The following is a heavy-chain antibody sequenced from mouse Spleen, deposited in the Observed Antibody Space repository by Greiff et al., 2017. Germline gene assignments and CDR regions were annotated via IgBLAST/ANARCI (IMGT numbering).Heavy chain of an antibody. Sequence: EVKLMESGGGLVKPGGSLKLSCAASGFTFSSYAMSWVRQTPEKRLEWVATISSGGSYTYYPDSVKGRFTISRDNAKNTLYLQMSSLRSEDTAMYYCARQKYGNDYWGQGTTLTVSS. CDR2: ISSGGSYT. D-gene: IGHD2-10*02. J-gene: IGHJ2*01. V-gene: IGHV5-9-3*01. CDR1: GFTFSSYA. CDR3: ARQKYGNDY.